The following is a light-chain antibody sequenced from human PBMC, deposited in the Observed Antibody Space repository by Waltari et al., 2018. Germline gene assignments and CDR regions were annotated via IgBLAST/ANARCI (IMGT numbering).Light chain of an antibody. CDR1: STDVGGYNY. CDR3: SSYTSSSSVV. Sequence: QSALTQPASVSGSPGQSITISCTATSTDVGGYNYVSGSQQHPGKAPKLMIYEVSNRPSGVSNRFSGSKSGNTASLTISGLQAEDEADYYCSSYTSSSSVVFGGGTKLTVL. V-gene: IGLV2-14*01. J-gene: IGLJ2*01. CDR2: EVS.